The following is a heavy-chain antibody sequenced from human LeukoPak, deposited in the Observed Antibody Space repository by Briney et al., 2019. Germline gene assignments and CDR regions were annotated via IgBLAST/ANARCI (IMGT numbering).Heavy chain of an antibody. D-gene: IGHD6-19*01. CDR2: INHSGST. CDR1: GGSFSGYY. V-gene: IGHV4-34*01. Sequence: SETLPRTCGVYGGSFSGYYCSWIRQPPGKGLEWVGEINHSGSTNYNPSLKSRVTISVDTSKNQFSLKLSSVTAADTAVYYCARLYSSGWYPRGFDYWGQGTLVTVSS. CDR3: ARLYSSGWYPRGFDY. J-gene: IGHJ4*02.